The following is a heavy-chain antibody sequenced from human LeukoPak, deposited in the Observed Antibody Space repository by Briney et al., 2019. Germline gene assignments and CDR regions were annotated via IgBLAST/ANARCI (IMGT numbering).Heavy chain of an antibody. CDR2: INPHSGGT. CDR3: ARDVGEYCSSTNCYASHY. CDR1: GYTFTGYY. Sequence: ASVKVSCKASGYTFTGYYIHWVRQAPGQGLEWMGWINPHSGGTNYAQKFQGGVTMTRDTSITTAYMELSSLRSDDPAVYYCARDVGEYCSSTNCYASHYWGQGTLVTVSS. J-gene: IGHJ4*02. D-gene: IGHD2-2*01. V-gene: IGHV1-2*02.